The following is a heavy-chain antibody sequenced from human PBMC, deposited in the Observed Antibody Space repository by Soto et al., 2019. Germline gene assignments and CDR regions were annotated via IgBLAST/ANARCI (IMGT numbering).Heavy chain of an antibody. CDR2: ISPYNGNT. V-gene: IGHV1-18*01. CDR3: AKKKGVIYLES. Sequence: QVQLVQSGAEVKKPGASVKVSCKASGYTFTNFGVTWVRQAPGQGLEWMGWISPYNGNTKYAQKLQGRVTMTANSSTSTAYMELRSLTSDDTAVYYCAKKKGVIYLESWGRGTLVTVSS. CDR1: GYTFTNFG. J-gene: IGHJ4*02.